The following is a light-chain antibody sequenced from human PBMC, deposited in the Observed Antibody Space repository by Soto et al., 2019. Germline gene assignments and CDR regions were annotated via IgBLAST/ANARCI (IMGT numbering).Light chain of an antibody. CDR2: DAA. CDR1: QNIKTY. Sequence: DIQMTQSPYSLSAAVGERVTITCRASQNIKTYLNWYQQKPGKAPKLLIFDAASLQSGVPSRFSGSGSRTDFTLTITSLQPEDFATYYCQQTSSAPCTFGPGTKVDIK. CDR3: QQTSSAPCT. J-gene: IGKJ3*01. V-gene: IGKV1-39*01.